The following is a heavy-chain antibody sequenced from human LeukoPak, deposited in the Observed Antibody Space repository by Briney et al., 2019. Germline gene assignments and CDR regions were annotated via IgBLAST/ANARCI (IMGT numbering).Heavy chain of an antibody. J-gene: IGHJ4*02. CDR2: IYYSGST. CDR3: ARALPGGLPTYAGAPFDY. D-gene: IGHD2-8*01. V-gene: IGHV4-31*03. Sequence: PSETLSLTCTVSGGSISSGGYYWSWIRQHPGKGLEWIGYIYYSGSTYYNPSLKSRVTISVDTSKNQFSLKLSSVTAADTAVYYCARALPGGLPTYAGAPFDYWGQGTLVTVSS. CDR1: GGSISSGGYY.